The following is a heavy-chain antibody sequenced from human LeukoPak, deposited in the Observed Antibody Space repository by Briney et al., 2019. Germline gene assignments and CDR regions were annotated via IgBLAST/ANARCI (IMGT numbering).Heavy chain of an antibody. V-gene: IGHV3-21*01. CDR3: ARDPVEYSSSGHDY. Sequence: GGSLRLSCAASGFTFSSYSMNWVRQAPGKGLEWVSSISSSSSYIYYADSVKGRFTISRDNAKNSLYLQMNSLRAEDTAVYYCARDPVEYSSSGHDYWGQGTLVTVSS. CDR1: GFTFSSYS. D-gene: IGHD6-6*01. J-gene: IGHJ4*02. CDR2: ISSSSSYI.